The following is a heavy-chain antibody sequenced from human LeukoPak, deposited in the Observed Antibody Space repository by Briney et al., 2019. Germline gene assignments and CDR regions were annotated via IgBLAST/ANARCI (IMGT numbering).Heavy chain of an antibody. J-gene: IGHJ1*01. V-gene: IGHV3-74*01. Sequence: PGGSLRLSRAASGFTFSTYWMYWFRQAPGKGLVWVSRISSDGTTTHYAGSVKGRFTISRDNAKNTVYLQMNSLRVEDTAVYYCARVSGPSSFWGQGTLVTVSS. D-gene: IGHD6-25*01. CDR2: ISSDGTTT. CDR1: GFTFSTYW. CDR3: ARVSGPSSF.